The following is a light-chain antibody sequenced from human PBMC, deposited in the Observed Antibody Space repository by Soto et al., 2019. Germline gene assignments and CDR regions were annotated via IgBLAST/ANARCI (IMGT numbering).Light chain of an antibody. CDR3: QQRSNWPPIT. CDR1: QSVGTY. CDR2: DAS. J-gene: IGKJ5*01. V-gene: IGKV3-11*01. Sequence: EIVLTQSPGTLSLSPGERATLSCRASQSVGTYLAWYQQKPGQAPRLLIYDASNRATGIPARFSGSGSGTDFTLTISSLEPEDFAVYYWQQRSNWPPITFGQGTRLEI.